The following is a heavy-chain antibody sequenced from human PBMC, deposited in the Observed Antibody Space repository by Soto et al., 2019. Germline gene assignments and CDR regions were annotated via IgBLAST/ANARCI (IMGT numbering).Heavy chain of an antibody. CDR3: ARVDGDYAYYFDY. J-gene: IGHJ4*02. Sequence: SVKVSCKASGGTFSSYAISWVRQAPGQGLEWMGGIIPIFGTANYAQKFQGRVTITADESTSTAYMELSSLRSEDTAVYYCARVDGDYAYYFDYWGQGTLVTVSS. D-gene: IGHD4-17*01. V-gene: IGHV1-69*13. CDR1: GGTFSSYA. CDR2: IIPIFGTA.